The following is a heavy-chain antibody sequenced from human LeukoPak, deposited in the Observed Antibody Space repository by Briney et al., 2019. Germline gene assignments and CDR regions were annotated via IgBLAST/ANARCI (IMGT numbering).Heavy chain of an antibody. V-gene: IGHV1-69*13. Sequence: SVKVSCKASGYTFTSYYMHWVRQAPGQGLEWMGGIIPIFGTANYAQKFQGRVTITADESTSTAYMELSSLRSEDTAVYYCAAVVPAVMGYFDYWGQGTLVTVSS. J-gene: IGHJ4*02. CDR1: GYTFTSYY. CDR3: AAVVPAVMGYFDY. D-gene: IGHD2-2*01. CDR2: IIPIFGTA.